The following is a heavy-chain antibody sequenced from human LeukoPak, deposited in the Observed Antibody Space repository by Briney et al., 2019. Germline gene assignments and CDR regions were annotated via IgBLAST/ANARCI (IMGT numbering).Heavy chain of an antibody. CDR1: GFTFSSYA. Sequence: PGGSLRLSCSASGFTFSSYAMHWVRQAPGKGLEYVSAISSNGGSTYYADSVKGRFTISRDNSKNTLYLQMSSLRAEDTAVYYCVKAGYYDSRGYGTHWGQGTLVTVSS. V-gene: IGHV3-64D*06. J-gene: IGHJ4*02. CDR2: ISSNGGST. CDR3: VKAGYYDSRGYGTH. D-gene: IGHD3-22*01.